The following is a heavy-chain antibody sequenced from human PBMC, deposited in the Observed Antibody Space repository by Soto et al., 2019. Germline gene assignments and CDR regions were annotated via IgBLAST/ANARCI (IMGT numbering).Heavy chain of an antibody. J-gene: IGHJ5*01. CDR1: GYTFTSYG. CDR2: ISAYNGNT. CDR3: ARDPLPNSVCSSTSCYVAWFDS. V-gene: IGHV1-18*01. D-gene: IGHD2-2*01. Sequence: ASVKVSCKASGYTFTSYGISWVRQAPGQGLEWMGWISAYNGNTNYAQKLQGRVTMTTDTSTSTAYMELRSLRSDDTAVYYCARDPLPNSVCSSTSCYVAWFDSRGQGTLVTVSS.